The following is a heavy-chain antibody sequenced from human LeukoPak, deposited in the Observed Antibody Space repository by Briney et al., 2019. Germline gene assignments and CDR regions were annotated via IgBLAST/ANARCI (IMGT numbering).Heavy chain of an antibody. CDR1: GGSISSYY. Sequence: SSETLSLTCTVSGGSISSYYWSWIRQPAGKGLEWIGRIYTSGSTNYNPSLKSRVTMSVDTSKNQFSLKLSSVTAADTAVYYCARDIVVVPAAIGGLRYFDWSPGDWGQGTPVTVSS. CDR3: ARDIVVVPAAIGGLRYFDWSPGD. D-gene: IGHD2-2*02. V-gene: IGHV4-4*07. CDR2: IYTSGST. J-gene: IGHJ4*02.